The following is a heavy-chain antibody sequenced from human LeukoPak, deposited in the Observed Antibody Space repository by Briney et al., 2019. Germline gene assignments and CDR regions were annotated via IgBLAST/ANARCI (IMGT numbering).Heavy chain of an antibody. J-gene: IGHJ4*02. CDR3: AREPGYSSGWSDY. V-gene: IGHV3-21*01. Sequence: GGSLRLSCAASGFTFSGYSMNWVRQAPGKGLEWVSSISSSSSYIYYADSVKGRFTISRDNAKNSLYLQMNSLRAEDTAVYYCAREPGYSSGWSDYWGQGTLVTVSS. D-gene: IGHD6-19*01. CDR1: GFTFSGYS. CDR2: ISSSSSYI.